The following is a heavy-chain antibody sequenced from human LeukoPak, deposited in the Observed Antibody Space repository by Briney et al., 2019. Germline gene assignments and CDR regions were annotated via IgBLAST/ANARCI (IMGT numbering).Heavy chain of an antibody. D-gene: IGHD6-13*01. V-gene: IGHV3-30*18. J-gene: IGHJ4*02. CDR2: MSADGYNI. CDR1: GFTFSIYG. Sequence: GGSLRLSCAASGFTFSIYGMHWVRQAPGKGLEWVALMSADGYNIYYADSVKGRFTISRDNSKNTLYLQMNSLRAEDTAIYFCAKAAVYSSTWTPFDDWGQGTLVTVSS. CDR3: AKAAVYSSTWTPFDD.